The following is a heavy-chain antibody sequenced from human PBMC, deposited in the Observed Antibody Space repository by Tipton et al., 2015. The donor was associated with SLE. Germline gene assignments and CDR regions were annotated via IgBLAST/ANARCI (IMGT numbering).Heavy chain of an antibody. CDR3: STMVFTLWNSFDP. CDR1: GDSTRNSY. V-gene: IGHV4-4*08. D-gene: IGHD4/OR15-4a*01. J-gene: IGHJ5*02. CDR2: IIPGGAT. Sequence: TLSLTCTVYGDSTRNSYWAWIWQSPGKGLEWVGYIIPGGATDYNPSLKSRATISVDTAKNQFSLKINSVTAADTAISYGSTMVFTLWNSFDPWGHGTLVTVSS.